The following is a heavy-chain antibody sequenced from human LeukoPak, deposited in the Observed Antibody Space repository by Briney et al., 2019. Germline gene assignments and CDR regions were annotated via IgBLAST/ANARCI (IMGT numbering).Heavy chain of an antibody. CDR2: IYHSGST. V-gene: IGHV4-4*02. J-gene: IGHJ3*02. CDR1: GGSISSSKW. D-gene: IGHD2-2*01. Sequence: SETLSLTCAVSGGSISSSKWWSWVRQPPGKGLEWIGEIYHSGSTNYNPSLESRVSISVDKSKNLFSLKLNSVTAADTAVYYCARNAKPTDAFDIWGQGTKVTVFS. CDR3: ARNAKPTDAFDI.